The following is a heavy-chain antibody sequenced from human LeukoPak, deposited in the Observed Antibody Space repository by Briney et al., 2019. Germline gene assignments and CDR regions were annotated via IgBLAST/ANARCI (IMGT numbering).Heavy chain of an antibody. Sequence: SATLSLTCTISGDSIISNIYWWDWVRLPPGKGLEWIGATFYTGRTFYNPSLKSRVTISVDTSKNQFSLDLNSATAADTADYYRARRRHNFDFYNVWGQGTRVLVSS. J-gene: IGHJ3*01. CDR1: GDSIISNIYW. D-gene: IGHD3/OR15-3a*01. V-gene: IGHV4-39*01. CDR3: ARRRHNFDFYNV. CDR2: TFYTGRT.